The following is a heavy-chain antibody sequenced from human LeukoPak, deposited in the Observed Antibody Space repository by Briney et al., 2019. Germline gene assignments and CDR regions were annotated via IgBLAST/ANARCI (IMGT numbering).Heavy chain of an antibody. CDR2: INSDGSTT. CDR3: ARDRYYSFDY. V-gene: IGHV3-74*03. Sequence: GGSLRLSCAASGFTFRSDWMHWARQAPVKGLVWVSRINSDGSTTKDADSVRGRFTISRDNAKNTLYLQMNSLGAEDTAVYYCARDRYYSFDYWGQGTLVTVSS. J-gene: IGHJ4*02. D-gene: IGHD2-15*01. CDR1: GFTFRSDW.